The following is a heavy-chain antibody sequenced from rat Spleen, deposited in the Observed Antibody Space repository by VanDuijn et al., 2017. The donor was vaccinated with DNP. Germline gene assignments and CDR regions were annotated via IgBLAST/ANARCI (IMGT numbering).Heavy chain of an antibody. CDR2: IIYDGSRT. V-gene: IGHV5-7*01. CDR3: ARLGMLYYFDY. J-gene: IGHJ2*01. D-gene: IGHD1-7*01. Sequence: EVQLVESGGGLVQPGRSLKLSCAASGFTFSDYYMAWVRQAPKKGLEWVATIIYDGSRTYYRDSVKGRFTISRDNAESTLYLQMNSLQTEDTAIYFCARLGMLYYFDYWGQGVMVTVSS. CDR1: GFTFSDYY.